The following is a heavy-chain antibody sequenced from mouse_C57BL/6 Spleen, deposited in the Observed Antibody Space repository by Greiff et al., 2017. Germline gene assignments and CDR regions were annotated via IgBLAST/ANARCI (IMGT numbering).Heavy chain of an antibody. CDR2: IDPENGDT. CDR3: TTRLSSFAY. Sequence: EVKVVESGAELVRPGASVKLSCTASGFNIKDDYMHWVKQRPEQGLEWIGWIDPENGDTEYASKFQGKATITADTSSNTAYLQLSSLTSEDTAVYYCTTRLSSFAYWGQGTLVTVSA. D-gene: IGHD6-1*01. CDR1: GFNIKDDY. V-gene: IGHV14-4*01. J-gene: IGHJ3*01.